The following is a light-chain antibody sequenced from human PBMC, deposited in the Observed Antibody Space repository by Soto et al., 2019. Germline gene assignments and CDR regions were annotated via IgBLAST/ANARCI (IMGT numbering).Light chain of an antibody. CDR2: GAS. CDR3: QQYKSWPPIT. Sequence: EILMTQSPDSLSVSPGETATLSCRASQSLNTDLAWYQQKPGQAPRLLLYGASTRATGISTGFSGGGSGTEFTLTISGLQSEDSSVYYCQQYKSWPPITFGQGTRLE. J-gene: IGKJ5*01. CDR1: QSLNTD. V-gene: IGKV3-15*01.